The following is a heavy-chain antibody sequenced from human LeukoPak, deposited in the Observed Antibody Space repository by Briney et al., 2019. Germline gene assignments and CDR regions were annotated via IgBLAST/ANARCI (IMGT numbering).Heavy chain of an antibody. J-gene: IGHJ5*02. V-gene: IGHV1-46*01. CDR1: GYTFTSYY. D-gene: IGHD3-3*02. CDR3: AREGIYHEPILGAYNWFDP. Sequence: ASVKISCKASGYTFTSYYMHWVRQAPGQGLEWMGIINPSGGSTSYAQKFQGRVTMTRDTSTSTVYMELSSLRSEDTAVYYCAREGIYHEPILGAYNWFDPWGQGTLVTVSS. CDR2: INPSGGST.